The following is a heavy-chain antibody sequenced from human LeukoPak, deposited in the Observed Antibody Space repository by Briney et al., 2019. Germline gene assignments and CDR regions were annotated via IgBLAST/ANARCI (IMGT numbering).Heavy chain of an antibody. V-gene: IGHV3-7*01. D-gene: IGHD3-10*01. CDR3: ARDLRRYYGSGSSDY. J-gene: IGHJ4*02. CDR2: IKQDGSEK. CDR1: GFTFSSYW. Sequence: GGSLRLSCAASGFTFSSYWMSWVRQAPGKGLEWVANIKQDGSEKYYVDSVKGRFTISRDNAKNSLYLRMNSLRAEDTAVYYCARDLRRYYGSGSSDYWGQGTLVTVSS.